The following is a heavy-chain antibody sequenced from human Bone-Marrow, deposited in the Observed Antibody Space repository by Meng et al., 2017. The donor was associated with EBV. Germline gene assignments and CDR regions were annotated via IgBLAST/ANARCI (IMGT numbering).Heavy chain of an antibody. CDR3: AKGGWSSWFNP. CDR2: ISGSGGNT. J-gene: IGHJ5*02. Sequence: VQRLESGGGLVQPGGSLRLSWAASGFTFSSYAMSWVRQSPGKGLEWVSAISGSGGNTYYADSVKGRFTISRDNSKNTVYLQMNSLRAEDTAVHYCAKGGWSSWFNPWGQGTLVTVSS. D-gene: IGHD1-26*01. V-gene: IGHV3-23*01. CDR1: GFTFSSYA.